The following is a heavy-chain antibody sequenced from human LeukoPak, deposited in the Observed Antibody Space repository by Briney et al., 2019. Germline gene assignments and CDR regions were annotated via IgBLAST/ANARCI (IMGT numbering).Heavy chain of an antibody. J-gene: IGHJ5*02. CDR1: GGSISSGGYS. CDR3: ARRVGMVRGRDWFDP. D-gene: IGHD3-10*01. Sequence: SETLSLTCAVSGGSISSGGYSWSWIRQPPGKGLEWIGYIYHSGSTYYNPSLKSRVTISVDRSKNQFSLKLSSVTAADTAVYYCARRVGMVRGRDWFDPWGQGTLVTVSS. CDR2: IYHSGST. V-gene: IGHV4-30-2*01.